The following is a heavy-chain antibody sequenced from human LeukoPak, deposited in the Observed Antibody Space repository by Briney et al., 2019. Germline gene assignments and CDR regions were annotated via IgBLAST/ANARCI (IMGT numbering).Heavy chain of an antibody. Sequence: SETLSLTCAVYGGSFSGYYWSWIRQPPGKGLEWIGEINHSGSTNYNPSLKSRVTISVDTSKNQSSLKLSSVTAADTVVYYCARGKGYSYGYFWFDPWGQGTLVTVSS. CDR3: ARGKGYSYGYFWFDP. V-gene: IGHV4-34*01. CDR2: INHSGST. J-gene: IGHJ5*02. CDR1: GGSFSGYY. D-gene: IGHD5-18*01.